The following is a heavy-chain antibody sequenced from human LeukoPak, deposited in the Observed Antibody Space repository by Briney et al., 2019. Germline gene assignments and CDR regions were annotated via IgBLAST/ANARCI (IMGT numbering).Heavy chain of an antibody. CDR3: ARDSPQWLGAFDI. D-gene: IGHD6-19*01. Sequence: PGGSLRLSCAASGFTVSSNYMNWVRQAPGKGLEWVSVIYTGGSKSYADSVKGPFTIFRDNSKNTLYLQMNSLRAEDTAVYYCARDSPQWLGAFDIWGQGTMVTVSS. CDR2: IYTGGSK. CDR1: GFTVSSNY. J-gene: IGHJ3*02. V-gene: IGHV3-53*01.